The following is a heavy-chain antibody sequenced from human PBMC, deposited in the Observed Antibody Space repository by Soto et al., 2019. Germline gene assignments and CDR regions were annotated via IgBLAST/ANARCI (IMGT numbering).Heavy chain of an antibody. CDR3: ARDAPETAPY. D-gene: IGHD2-2*01. J-gene: IGHJ4*02. Sequence: QVQLQESGPGLVKPSQTLSLTCTVSGGSISNGDYYWNWIRQHPEKGLEWIGYINYRRSTFYNPSLKSRIIISVEKSKNQFSLKLSSVTAADTAVYYCARDAPETAPYWGQGTLVTVSS. CDR2: INYRRST. CDR1: GGSISNGDYY. V-gene: IGHV4-31*03.